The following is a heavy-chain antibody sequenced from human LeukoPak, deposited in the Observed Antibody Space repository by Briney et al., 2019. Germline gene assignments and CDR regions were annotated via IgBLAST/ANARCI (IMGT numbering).Heavy chain of an antibody. CDR2: IKQDGSEK. Sequence: GGSLRLSCAASGFTFSSYWMSWVRQAPGKGLEWVANIKQDGSEKYYVDSVKGRFTISRDNAKNSLYLQMNSLRAEDTAVYYCARVRTYYYGSGSSLYYFDYWGQGTLVTVSS. CDR3: ARVRTYYYGSGSSLYYFDY. D-gene: IGHD3-10*01. CDR1: GFTFSSYW. J-gene: IGHJ4*02. V-gene: IGHV3-7*01.